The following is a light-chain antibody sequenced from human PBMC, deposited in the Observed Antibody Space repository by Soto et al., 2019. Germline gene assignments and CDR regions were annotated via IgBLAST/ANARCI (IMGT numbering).Light chain of an antibody. CDR1: QSVSSN. CDR3: QQYATSPGT. CDR2: GAS. J-gene: IGKJ1*01. V-gene: IGKV3-15*01. Sequence: EIVMTQSPATLSVSPGERATLSCRASQSVSSNLAWYQQKPGQAPRLLIYGASTRATGIPARFSGSGSGTEFTLTISSLQSEDFAVYYCQQYATSPGTFGQGTKV.